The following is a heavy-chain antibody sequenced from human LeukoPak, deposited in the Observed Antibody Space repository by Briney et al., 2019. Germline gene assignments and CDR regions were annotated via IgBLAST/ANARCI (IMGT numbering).Heavy chain of an antibody. J-gene: IGHJ3*02. V-gene: IGHV1-69*06. CDR2: IIPIFGTA. Sequence: SVKVSCKASGGTFSSYAISWVRQAPGQVLEWMGRIIPIFGTANYAQKFQGRVTITADKSTSTAYMELSSLRSEDTAVYYCARTLRYYYDSSGYRYDAFDIWGQGTMVTVSS. CDR3: ARTLRYYYDSSGYRYDAFDI. D-gene: IGHD3-22*01. CDR1: GGTFSSYA.